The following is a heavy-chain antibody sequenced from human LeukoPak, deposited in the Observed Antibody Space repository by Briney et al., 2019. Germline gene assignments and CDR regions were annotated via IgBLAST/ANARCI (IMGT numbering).Heavy chain of an antibody. Sequence: SETLSLACAVSGGSISSSNWWSWVRQPPGKGLEWIGEIYHSGSTNYNPSLKSRVTISVDKSKNQFSLKLSSVTAADTAVYYCARASVGATPFDYWGQGTLVTVSS. V-gene: IGHV4-4*02. D-gene: IGHD1-26*01. CDR3: ARASVGATPFDY. J-gene: IGHJ4*02. CDR2: IYHSGST. CDR1: GGSISSSNW.